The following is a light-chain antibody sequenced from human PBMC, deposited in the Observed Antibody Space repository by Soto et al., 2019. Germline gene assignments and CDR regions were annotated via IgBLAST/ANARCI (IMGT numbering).Light chain of an antibody. V-gene: IGKV3D-15*02. CDR3: QQYHYWWA. J-gene: IGKJ1*01. CDR1: QSVSSS. CDR2: GAS. Sequence: EMVLMQSPGTLSLSPGQIATLSSRASQSVSSSSLAWYQQKPGQAPRLLIYGASSRATGIPARFSGTGSGAEFTLTISSLQSEDFAVYYCQQYHYWWAFGQGTKVDIK.